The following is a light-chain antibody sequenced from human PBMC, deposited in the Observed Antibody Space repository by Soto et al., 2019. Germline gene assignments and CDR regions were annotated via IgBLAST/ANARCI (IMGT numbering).Light chain of an antibody. V-gene: IGLV1-47*01. J-gene: IGLJ2*01. CDR3: ATWDDSLSGRV. Sequence: QSVLTQPPSASGTPGQRLIISCSGSSSNIGSNFVYWYQQLPGTAPKLLIDRNNQRPSGVPDRFSGTTSGTSTSLAISGLRSEDEAVYFCATWDDSLSGRVFGGGTKLTVL. CDR2: RNN. CDR1: SSNIGSNF.